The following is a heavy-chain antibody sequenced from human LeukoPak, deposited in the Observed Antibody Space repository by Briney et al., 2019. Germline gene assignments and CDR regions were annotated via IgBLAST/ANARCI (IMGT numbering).Heavy chain of an antibody. CDR3: ARVSMRIRGARRFDP. Sequence: ALVKVSCKASGYTFTSYDINWVRQATGQGLEWMGWMSPDSGNTGSAQKLQGRVTMTRNTSIDTAYLELSSLKSEDTAVYYCARVSMRIRGARRFDPWGQGTLVTVSS. CDR1: GYTFTSYD. J-gene: IGHJ5*02. CDR2: MSPDSGNT. D-gene: IGHD3-10*01. V-gene: IGHV1-8*01.